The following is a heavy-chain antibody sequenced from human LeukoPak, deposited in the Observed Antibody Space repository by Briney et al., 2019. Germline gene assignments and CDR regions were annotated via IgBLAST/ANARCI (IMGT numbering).Heavy chain of an antibody. D-gene: IGHD3-3*01. V-gene: IGHV4-59*11. CDR1: GSSISSHY. J-gene: IGHJ6*03. Sequence: SETLSLTCTVSGSSISSHYWSWVRQPPGEGLEWIGNVYDSESTHYKSSLKSRVTISVDTSKNQFSLRLTSVTAADTAVYYCARVLQNYYHLDVWGKGTTVTVSS. CDR2: VYDSEST. CDR3: ARVLQNYYHLDV.